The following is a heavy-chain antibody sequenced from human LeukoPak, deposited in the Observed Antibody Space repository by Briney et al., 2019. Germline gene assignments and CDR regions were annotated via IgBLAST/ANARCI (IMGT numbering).Heavy chain of an antibody. Sequence: SETLSLTCTVSGGSISSYYWSWIRQPPGKGPEWIGYIYYSGSTNYNPSLKSRVTISVDTSKNQFSLRLSSVTAADTAVCYCASLKGPGTFDIWGQGTMVTVSS. J-gene: IGHJ3*02. CDR3: ASLKGPGTFDI. CDR2: IYYSGST. D-gene: IGHD6-13*01. CDR1: GGSISSYY. V-gene: IGHV4-59*01.